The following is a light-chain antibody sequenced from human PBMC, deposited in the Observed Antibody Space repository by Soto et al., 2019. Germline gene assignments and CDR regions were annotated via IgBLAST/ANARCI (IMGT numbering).Light chain of an antibody. CDR1: SGDVGGPNF. V-gene: IGLV2-8*01. CDR2: EVT. Sequence: QSALTQPPSASGSPGQSVTISCTGTSGDVGGPNFVSWYQQHPGKAPKLIIYEVTKRPSGVPDRFSGSKSGNTASLTVSGLQAEDEADYHCISYTGVHSWVYGGGTTLTVL. J-gene: IGLJ3*02. CDR3: ISYTGVHSWV.